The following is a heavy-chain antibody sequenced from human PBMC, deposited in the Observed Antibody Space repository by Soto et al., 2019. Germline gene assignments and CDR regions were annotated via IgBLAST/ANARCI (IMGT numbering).Heavy chain of an antibody. CDR1: GFTFSSYA. CDR2: ISYDGSNK. D-gene: IGHD1-26*01. J-gene: IGHJ6*02. CDR3: ARDHVLSEDYYYYGMDV. Sequence: GGSLRLSCAASGFTFSSYAMHWVRQAPGKGLEWVAVISYDGSNKYYADSVKGRFTISRDNSKNTLYLQMNSLRAEDTAVYYCARDHVLSEDYYYYGMDVWGQGTTVTVSS. V-gene: IGHV3-30-3*01.